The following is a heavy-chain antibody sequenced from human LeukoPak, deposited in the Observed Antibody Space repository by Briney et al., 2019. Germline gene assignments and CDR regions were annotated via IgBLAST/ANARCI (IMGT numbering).Heavy chain of an antibody. CDR1: GCTFSSYW. CDR2: ISGDGTTT. CDR3: ARDNTWNYPDY. V-gene: IGHV3-74*01. J-gene: IGHJ4*02. D-gene: IGHD1-7*01. Sequence: GGSLRLSCAASGCTFSSYWMHWVRRPPGQGLVWVSRISGDGTTTRYADSVKGRFTISRDNAKSTLFLQMSSLRAEDTAVYYCARDNTWNYPDYWGQGTLVTVSS.